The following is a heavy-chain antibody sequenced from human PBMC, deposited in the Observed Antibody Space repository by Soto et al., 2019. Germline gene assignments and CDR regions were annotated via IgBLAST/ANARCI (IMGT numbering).Heavy chain of an antibody. CDR1: GGSISSYY. Sequence: SETLSLTCTVSGGSISSYYWSWIRQPPGKGLEWIGYIYYSGSTNYNPSLKSRVTISVDTSKNQFSLKLSSVTAADTAVYYCARGDGDYYMDVWGKGTTVTVSS. D-gene: IGHD4-17*01. CDR2: IYYSGST. CDR3: ARGDGDYYMDV. V-gene: IGHV4-59*01. J-gene: IGHJ6*03.